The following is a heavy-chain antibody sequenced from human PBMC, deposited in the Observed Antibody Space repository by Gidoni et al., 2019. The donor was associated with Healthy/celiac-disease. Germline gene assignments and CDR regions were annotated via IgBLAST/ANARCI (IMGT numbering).Heavy chain of an antibody. Sequence: QVQLVESGGGVVQPGRSLRLSCAASGFTFSSYAMHWVRQAPGKGLEWVAVISYDGSNKYYADSVKGRFTISRDNSKNTLYLQMNSLRAEDTAVYYCASIPSRDGYAGGDYWGQGTLVTVSS. CDR1: GFTFSSYA. CDR2: ISYDGSNK. D-gene: IGHD2-2*01. V-gene: IGHV3-30-3*01. J-gene: IGHJ4*02. CDR3: ASIPSRDGYAGGDY.